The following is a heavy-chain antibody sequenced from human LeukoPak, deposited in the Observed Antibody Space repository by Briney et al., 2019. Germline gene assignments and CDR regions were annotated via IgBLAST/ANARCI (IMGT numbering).Heavy chain of an antibody. J-gene: IGHJ3*02. CDR2: ISSNGGST. V-gene: IGHV3-64*01. CDR1: GFTFSYYA. Sequence: GGSLRLSCAASGFTFSYYAMHWVRQAPGKGLEYVSAISSNGGSTYYANSVKGRFTISRDSSKNTLYLQMGSLRAEDMAVYYCARAKGRLLSAFDIWGHGTMVTVSS. CDR3: ARAKGRLLSAFDI. D-gene: IGHD2-21*02.